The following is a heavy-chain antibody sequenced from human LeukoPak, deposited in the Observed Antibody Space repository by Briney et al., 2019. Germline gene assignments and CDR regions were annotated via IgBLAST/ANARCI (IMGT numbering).Heavy chain of an antibody. CDR1: GGSIRSSYHY. Sequence: SETLSLTCTVSGGSIRSSYHYWGWIRQPPGKGLEWIGSIYDSGSTYYNPSLKSRVTISVDRSKNQFSLKLSSVTAADTAVYYCARSPRGYSYGPEDYFDYWGQGTLVTVSS. V-gene: IGHV4-39*07. J-gene: IGHJ4*02. CDR3: ARSPRGYSYGPEDYFDY. CDR2: IYDSGST. D-gene: IGHD5-18*01.